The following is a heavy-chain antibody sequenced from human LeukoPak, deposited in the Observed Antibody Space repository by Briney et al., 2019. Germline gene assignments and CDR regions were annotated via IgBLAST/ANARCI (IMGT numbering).Heavy chain of an antibody. CDR1: GGSFSGYY. CDR3: AREKFGELLYY. J-gene: IGHJ4*02. Sequence: PSETLSLTCAVYGGSFSGYYWSWIRQPPGQGLEWIGEINHSGSTNYNPSLKCRVTISVDTSKNQFSLKLSSVTAADTAVYYCAREKFGELLYYWGQGTLVTVSS. V-gene: IGHV4-34*01. D-gene: IGHD3-10*01. CDR2: INHSGST.